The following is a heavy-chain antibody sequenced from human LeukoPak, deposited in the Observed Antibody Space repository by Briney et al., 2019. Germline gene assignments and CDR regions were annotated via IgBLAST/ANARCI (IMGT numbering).Heavy chain of an antibody. CDR3: ASLLLWFGEPRPFDY. Sequence: NPGGSLRLSCPASGFTFSSYSMNWVRQAPGKGLEWVSSISSSSSYIYYADSVKGRFTISRDNAKNSQYLQMNSLRAEDTAVYYCASLLLWFGEPRPFDYWGQGTLVTVSS. CDR1: GFTFSSYS. CDR2: ISSSSSYI. V-gene: IGHV3-21*01. J-gene: IGHJ4*02. D-gene: IGHD3-10*01.